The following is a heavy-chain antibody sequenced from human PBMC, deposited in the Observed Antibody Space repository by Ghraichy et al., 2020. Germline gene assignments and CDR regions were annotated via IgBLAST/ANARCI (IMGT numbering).Heavy chain of an antibody. J-gene: IGHJ4*02. CDR3: ARSARSYYVIFDY. D-gene: IGHD3-10*01. Sequence: SETLSLTCTVSGGSISSYYWSWIRQPPGKGLEWIGYIYYSGSTNYNPSLKSRVTISVDTSKNQFSLKLSSVTAADTAVYYCARSARSYYVIFDYWGQGTLVTVSS. CDR2: IYYSGST. CDR1: GGSISSYY. V-gene: IGHV4-59*01.